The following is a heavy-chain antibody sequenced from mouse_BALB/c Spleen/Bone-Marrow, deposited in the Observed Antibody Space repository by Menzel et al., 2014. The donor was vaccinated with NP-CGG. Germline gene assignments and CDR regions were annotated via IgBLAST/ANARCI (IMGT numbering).Heavy chain of an antibody. CDR1: GYSITRDYA. Sequence: EVQLQQSGPGLVKPSQSLSLTCIATGYSITRDYAWNWIRQFPGNKLEWMGYISYSGSTTYNPSLESRISITRDTSKNQFFLQLNSVTTEDTATYYCARSSSYDYDAGFAYWGQGTLVTVSA. D-gene: IGHD2-4*01. V-gene: IGHV3-2*02. J-gene: IGHJ3*01. CDR2: ISYSGST. CDR3: ARSSSYDYDAGFAY.